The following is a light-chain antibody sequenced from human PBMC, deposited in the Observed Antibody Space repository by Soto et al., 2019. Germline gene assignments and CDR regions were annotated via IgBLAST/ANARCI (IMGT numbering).Light chain of an antibody. V-gene: IGKV3-15*01. CDR1: ENVSNK. CDR2: DAY. CDR3: QQYNNWWT. Sequence: EIVMTQSPATLSVSPGERATLSCRASENVSNKLAWYQRKPGQAPRLLIFDAYTRATGIPARFSGSGSGTEFNLTISSLQSEDLALYYCQQYNNWWTFGQETKVEIK. J-gene: IGKJ1*01.